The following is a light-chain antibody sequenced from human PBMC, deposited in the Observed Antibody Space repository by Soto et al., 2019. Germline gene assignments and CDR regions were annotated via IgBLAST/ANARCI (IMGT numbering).Light chain of an antibody. CDR1: QNINNW. J-gene: IGKJ2*01. Sequence: DTQMTQAPSTLSASVADTVTITCRARQNINNWLAWYQQKPEKVPKLLIYGASTLEDGVPSRFSGSRSGTEFTLTINSLQPDDFATYNCQRYDGYFGQGTKLEI. CDR2: GAS. V-gene: IGKV1-5*01. CDR3: QRYDGY.